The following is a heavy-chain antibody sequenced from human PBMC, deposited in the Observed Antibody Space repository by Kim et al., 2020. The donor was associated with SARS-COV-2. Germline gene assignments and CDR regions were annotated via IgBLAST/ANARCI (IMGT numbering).Heavy chain of an antibody. J-gene: IGHJ4*02. D-gene: IGHD5-18*01. V-gene: IGHV3-9*01. Sequence: GYADSVKGRFTISRDNAKNSLYLQMNRLRAEETALYYCAKAGYSYGLIDYWGQGTLVTVSS. CDR3: AKAGYSYGLIDY.